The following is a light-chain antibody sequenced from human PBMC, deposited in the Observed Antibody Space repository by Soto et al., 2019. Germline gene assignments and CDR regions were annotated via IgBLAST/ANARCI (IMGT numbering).Light chain of an antibody. J-gene: IGKJ1*01. CDR1: RSLLHSDGNTY. Sequence: DFVLTQTPLSSPVTLGQPASFSCRSSRSLLHSDGNTYLSWLHQRPGQPPRLLFYQISKRLSGVPDRFTGSGAGTSFTLNISRVEAHDVAIDFCMQSLQLRSFGQGTQVEIK. V-gene: IGKV2-24*01. CDR2: QIS. CDR3: MQSLQLRS.